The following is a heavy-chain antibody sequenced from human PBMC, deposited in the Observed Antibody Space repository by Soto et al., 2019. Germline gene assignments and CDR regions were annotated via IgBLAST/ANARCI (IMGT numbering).Heavy chain of an antibody. V-gene: IGHV3-9*01. Sequence: GGSLRLSCAASGFNLEDYAMHWGRQAPGKGLEGVAGITWNSGNLAYADSVKGRFTISRDNAKDSLYLQMNSLTPEDTAFYYCAKDHLGGAMAVPFFDPWGQGALVTVSS. CDR2: ITWNSGNL. CDR1: GFNLEDYA. J-gene: IGHJ5*02. D-gene: IGHD3-16*01. CDR3: AKDHLGGAMAVPFFDP.